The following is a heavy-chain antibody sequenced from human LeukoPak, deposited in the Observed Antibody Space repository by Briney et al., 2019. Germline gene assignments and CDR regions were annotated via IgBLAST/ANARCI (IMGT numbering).Heavy chain of an antibody. CDR2: IYYSGST. CDR3: ARYVDTAMVTAFDI. CDR1: GGSISSGDYY. J-gene: IGHJ3*02. Sequence: SQTLSLTCTVPGGSISSGDYYWSWIRQPPGKGLEWIGYIYYSGSTYYNPSLKSRVTISVDTSKNQFSLKLSSVTAADTAVYYCARYVDTAMVTAFDIWGQGTMVTVSS. V-gene: IGHV4-30-4*01. D-gene: IGHD5-18*01.